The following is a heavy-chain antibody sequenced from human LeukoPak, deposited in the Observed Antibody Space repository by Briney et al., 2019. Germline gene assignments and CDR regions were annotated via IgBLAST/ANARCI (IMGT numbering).Heavy chain of an antibody. CDR1: GFTFDDYA. Sequence: GRSLRLSCAASGFTFDDYAMHWVRQAPGKGLEWVSGISWNSGSIGYADSVKGRFTISRDNAKNSLYLQMNSLRAEGTALYYCAKDIRGGSYWYDAFDIWGQGTMVTVSS. V-gene: IGHV3-9*01. J-gene: IGHJ3*02. D-gene: IGHD1-26*01. CDR3: AKDIRGGSYWYDAFDI. CDR2: ISWNSGSI.